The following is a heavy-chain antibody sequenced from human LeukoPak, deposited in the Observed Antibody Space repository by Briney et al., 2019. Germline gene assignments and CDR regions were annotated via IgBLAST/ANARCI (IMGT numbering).Heavy chain of an antibody. V-gene: IGHV3-74*01. Sequence: GGSLRLSCAAPGFTFSSYWMHWVRQAPGKGLVWVSRINSDESSTTYADSVKGRFTISRDNAKNTLYLQMNSLRAEDTAVYYCARVKGELNFDYWGQGTLVTVSS. CDR1: GFTFSSYW. CDR3: ARVKGELNFDY. CDR2: INSDESST. J-gene: IGHJ4*02. D-gene: IGHD1-26*01.